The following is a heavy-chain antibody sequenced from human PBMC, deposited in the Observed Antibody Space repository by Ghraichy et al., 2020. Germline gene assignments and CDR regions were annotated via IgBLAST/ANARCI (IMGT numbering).Heavy chain of an antibody. CDR2: IYYSGST. Sequence: TLSLTCTVSGGSISSYYWSWIRQPPGKGLEWIGYIYYSGSTNYNPSLKSRVTISVDTSKNQFSLKLSSVTAADTAVYYCARGTRRDGYNSLQPHFDYWGQGTLVTVSS. V-gene: IGHV4-59*01. CDR1: GGSISSYY. CDR3: ARGTRRDGYNSLQPHFDY. J-gene: IGHJ4*02. D-gene: IGHD5-24*01.